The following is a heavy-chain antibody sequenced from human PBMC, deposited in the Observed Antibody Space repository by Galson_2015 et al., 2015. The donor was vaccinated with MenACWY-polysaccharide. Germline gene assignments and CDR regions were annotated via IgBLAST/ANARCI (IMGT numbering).Heavy chain of an antibody. CDR2: INTNTGNP. D-gene: IGHD3-10*01. CDR1: GYSFNNYV. J-gene: IGHJ5*02. Sequence: SVKVSCKASGYSFNNYVMNWVRQAPGQGLEWMGWINTNTGNPTYAQGFTGRFVFSMDTSVSTAYLQISSLKAEDTAVYYCARGFYYGLGSYCTPWGQGTLVTVSS. CDR3: ARGFYYGLGSYCTP. V-gene: IGHV7-4-1*02.